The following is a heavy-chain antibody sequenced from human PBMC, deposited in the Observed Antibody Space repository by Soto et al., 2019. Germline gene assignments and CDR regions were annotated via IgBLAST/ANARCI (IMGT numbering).Heavy chain of an antibody. V-gene: IGHV4-39*01. D-gene: IGHD3-3*01. CDR1: GGSISSSSYY. CDR2: IYYSGST. J-gene: IGHJ4*02. CDR3: ARLHSRYIHQIFGVVIGPPGFDY. Sequence: QLQLQESGPGLVKPSETLSLTCTVSGGSISSSSYYWGWIRQPPGKGLEWIGSIYYSGSTYYNPSLKSRVTISVDTSKNQFSLKLSSVTAADTAVYYCARLHSRYIHQIFGVVIGPPGFDYWGQGTLVTVSS.